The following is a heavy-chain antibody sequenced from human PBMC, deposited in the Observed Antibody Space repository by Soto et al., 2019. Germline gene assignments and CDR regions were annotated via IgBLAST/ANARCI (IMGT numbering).Heavy chain of an antibody. CDR1: GGTFSSYT. CDR3: ARDIGYCSSTSCQYYYYYYMDV. D-gene: IGHD2-2*01. J-gene: IGHJ6*03. Sequence: ASVKVSCKASGGTFSSYTISWVRQAPGQGLEWMGRIIPILGIANYAQKFQGRVTITADKSTSTAYMELSSLRSEDTAVYYCARDIGYCSSTSCQYYYYYYMDVWGKGTTVTVSS. CDR2: IIPILGIA. V-gene: IGHV1-69*04.